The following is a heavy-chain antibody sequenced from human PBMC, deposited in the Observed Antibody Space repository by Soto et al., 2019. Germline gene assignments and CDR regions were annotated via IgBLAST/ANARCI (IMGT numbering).Heavy chain of an antibody. D-gene: IGHD7-27*01. CDR1: GYTFTSYD. V-gene: IGHV1-8*01. J-gene: IGHJ6*02. CDR2: MNPNSGNT. Sequence: GASVKGSCKASGYTFTSYDINWVRQATGQGLEWMGWMNPNSGNTGYAQKFQGRVTMTRNTSISTAYMELSSLRSEDTAVYYCARDWGWRDYYYYGMDVWGQGTTVTVSS. CDR3: ARDWGWRDYYYYGMDV.